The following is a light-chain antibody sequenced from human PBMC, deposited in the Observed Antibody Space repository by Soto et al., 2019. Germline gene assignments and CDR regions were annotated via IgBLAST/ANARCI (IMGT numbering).Light chain of an antibody. Sequence: EIVMTQSPATLSVSPGERATLSCRASQSVSNTVAWYQQKPGQAPRLLIYGASTRATGIPARFSGSGSGTEFTLTISSLQSEDFAVYYCQQYNNWTFGQGTKVEIK. J-gene: IGKJ1*01. CDR2: GAS. CDR3: QQYNNWT. CDR1: QSVSNT. V-gene: IGKV3-15*01.